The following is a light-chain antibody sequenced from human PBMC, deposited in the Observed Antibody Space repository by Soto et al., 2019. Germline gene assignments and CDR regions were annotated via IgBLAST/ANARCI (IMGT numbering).Light chain of an antibody. CDR2: GAS. CDR3: KQYVRTSWT. Sequence: EIVLTQSPGTLSLSPGEGATLSCRASQSVSTNFFAWYQQKPGQAPRLLIYGASTRATGIPDRFSGSGSGTDFTLTISRLEPEDFAVYYCKQYVRTSWTFGQGTKVDIK. J-gene: IGKJ1*01. V-gene: IGKV3-20*01. CDR1: QSVSTNF.